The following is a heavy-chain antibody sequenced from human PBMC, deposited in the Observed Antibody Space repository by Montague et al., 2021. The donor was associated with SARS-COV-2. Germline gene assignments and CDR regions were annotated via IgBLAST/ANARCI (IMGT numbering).Heavy chain of an antibody. J-gene: IGHJ4*02. V-gene: IGHV4-59*08. D-gene: IGHD3-16*01. CDR3: ARHYDHSSRVDS. CDR1: GGSISSYY. CDR2: VYYRGTT. Sequence: SETLSLTCTVSGGSISSYYWTWIRQPPGKGLEWIGFVYYRGTTYYNPFLRSRVTISVDTSSNHFSLTLSSVTAADTAIYYCARHYDHSSRVDSWGQGTLVTVSS.